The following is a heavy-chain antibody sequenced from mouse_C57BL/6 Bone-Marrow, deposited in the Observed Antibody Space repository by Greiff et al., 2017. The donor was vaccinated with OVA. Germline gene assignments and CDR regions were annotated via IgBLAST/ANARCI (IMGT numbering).Heavy chain of an antibody. CDR1: GYTFTDYE. V-gene: IGHV1-15*01. CDR3: TRAGIRPWFAY. J-gene: IGHJ3*01. CDR2: IDPETGGT. Sequence: QVQLQQSGAELVRPGASVTLSCKASGYTFTDYEMHWVKQTPVHGLEWIGAIDPETGGTAYNQKFKGKAILTADKSSSTAYMELRSLTSEDSAVYYWTRAGIRPWFAYWGQGTLVTVSA. D-gene: IGHD1-2*01.